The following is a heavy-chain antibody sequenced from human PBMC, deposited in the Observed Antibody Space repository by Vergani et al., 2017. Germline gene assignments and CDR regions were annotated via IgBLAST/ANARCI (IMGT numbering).Heavy chain of an antibody. CDR2: ISSSSSYI. CDR3: ARDRYYLGSESDPYFYYYGLDV. CDR1: GFTFSSYS. J-gene: IGHJ6*02. D-gene: IGHD3-10*01. Sequence: EVQLVESGGGLVKRGGSLRLSCAASGFTFSSYSMNWVRQAPGKGLEWVSSISSSSSYIHYSDSLKGRFTISRDNAKSSLYLQMNSLRAEDTGVYYCARDRYYLGSESDPYFYYYGLDVWGQGTAVTVSS. V-gene: IGHV3-21*01.